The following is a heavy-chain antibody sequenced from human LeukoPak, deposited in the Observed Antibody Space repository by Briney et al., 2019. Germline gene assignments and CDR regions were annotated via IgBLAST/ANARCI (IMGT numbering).Heavy chain of an antibody. CDR1: GGTFSNYA. CDR3: ARARLSLSSPGYYYYGMDV. D-gene: IGHD6-13*01. Sequence: GSSVKVSCKASGGTFSNYAISWVRQAPGQGQEWMGGIIPICGTANYAQKFQGRVTITADESTSTAYMQLSSLRSEDTAVYYCARARLSLSSPGYYYYGMDVWGQGTTVTVSS. J-gene: IGHJ6*02. V-gene: IGHV1-69*01. CDR2: IIPICGTA.